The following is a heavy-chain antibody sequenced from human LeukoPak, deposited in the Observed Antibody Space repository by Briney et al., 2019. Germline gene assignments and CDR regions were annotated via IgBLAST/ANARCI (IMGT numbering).Heavy chain of an antibody. CDR2: IKEDGSEK. CDR3: ARDGRWYSSSWYFWFDP. D-gene: IGHD6-13*01. J-gene: IGHJ5*02. CDR1: GFTFSSYW. Sequence: GGSLRLACAASGFTFSSYWMSWVRQAPGKGLEGVANIKEDGSEKYYVDSVKGRFTITRDNAKNSLYLQMDSMRAEDTAVYYCARDGRWYSSSWYFWFDPWGQGTLVTVSS. V-gene: IGHV3-7*01.